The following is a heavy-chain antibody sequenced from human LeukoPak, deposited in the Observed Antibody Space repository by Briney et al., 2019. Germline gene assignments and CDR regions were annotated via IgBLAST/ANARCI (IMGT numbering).Heavy chain of an antibody. J-gene: IGHJ4*02. CDR2: IYPGDSDT. Sequence: GESLQISCKGSGYSFTNYWIGWVRQMPGKGLEWMGIIYPGDSDTRYSPSFQGQVTISADKSISTAYLQWSSLKASDTAMYYCARHSRRDHPWVIDYWGQGTLVTVSS. CDR3: ARHSRRDHPWVIDY. CDR1: GYSFTNYW. D-gene: IGHD1-14*01. V-gene: IGHV5-51*01.